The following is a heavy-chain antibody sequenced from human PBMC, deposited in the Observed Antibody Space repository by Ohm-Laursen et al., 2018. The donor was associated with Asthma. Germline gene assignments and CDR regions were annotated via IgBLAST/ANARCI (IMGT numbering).Heavy chain of an antibody. D-gene: IGHD3-22*01. CDR3: ARDHSSGYSFSFDY. CDR2: IIPFSGPT. V-gene: IGHV1-69*06. J-gene: IGHJ4*02. CDR1: GGTFSSYA. Sequence: SSVKVSCKVSGGTFSSYAITWVRQAPGQGLEWMGGIIPFSGPTHYAQDFQGRVTITADKSTSTAYMELSSLRSEDTAVYYCARDHSSGYSFSFDYWGQGTLVTVSS.